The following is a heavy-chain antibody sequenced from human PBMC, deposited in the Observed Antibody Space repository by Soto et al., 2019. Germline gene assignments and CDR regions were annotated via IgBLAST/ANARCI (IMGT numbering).Heavy chain of an antibody. V-gene: IGHV3-7*01. CDR1: GFMFSAYW. Sequence: EVQLVESGGGLVQPGGSLRLSCEASGFMFSAYWMSWVRQDPRKGLEWVATISGGASDKFHVDSVKGRVTISRDDAKNSLYLQMNSLRDEDTAVYYCVREDWQRFDHWGQGTLVTVSS. CDR2: ISGGASDK. J-gene: IGHJ4*02. D-gene: IGHD2-21*01. CDR3: VREDWQRFDH.